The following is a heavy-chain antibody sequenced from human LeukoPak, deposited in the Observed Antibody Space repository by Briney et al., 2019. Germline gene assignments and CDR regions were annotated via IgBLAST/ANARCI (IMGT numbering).Heavy chain of an antibody. CDR2: IKEDGCEK. CDR3: GRHYGSGNYDQVGDY. D-gene: IGHD3-10*01. V-gene: IGHV3-7*01. J-gene: IGHJ4*02. Sequence: GGSLRLSCADSGFTFSTYWMTWVRQAPGKGLEWVANIKEDGCEKYYVDSVKGRFTISRDNAKNSVYLQMNSLRVEDTAVYYCGRHYGSGNYDQVGDYWGQGTLVTVSS. CDR1: GFTFSTYW.